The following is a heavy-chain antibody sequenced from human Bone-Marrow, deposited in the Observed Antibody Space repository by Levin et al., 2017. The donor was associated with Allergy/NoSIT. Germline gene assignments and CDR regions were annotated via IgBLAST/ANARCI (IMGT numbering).Heavy chain of an antibody. Sequence: ASVKVSCAASGFTFSSYAMSWVRQAPGKGLEWVSAISGSGGSTYYADSVKGRFTISRDNSRNTLFLQMNSLRAEDTAVYYCAKDPAYYYDSSGYYGYYYGMDVWGQGTTVTVSS. J-gene: IGHJ6*02. CDR2: ISGSGGST. D-gene: IGHD3-22*01. CDR1: GFTFSSYA. CDR3: AKDPAYYYDSSGYYGYYYGMDV. V-gene: IGHV3-23*01.